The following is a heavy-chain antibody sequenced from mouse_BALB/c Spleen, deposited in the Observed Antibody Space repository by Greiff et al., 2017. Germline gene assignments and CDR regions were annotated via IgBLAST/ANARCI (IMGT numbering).Heavy chain of an antibody. CDR1: GFTFSSFG. J-gene: IGHJ3*01. D-gene: IGHD2-10*01. Sequence: EVQLQQSGGGLVQPGGSRKLSCAASGFTFSSFGMHWVRQAPEKGLEWVAYISSGSSTIYYADTVKGRFTISRDNPKNTLFLQMTSLRSEDTAMYYCAREPAYYGNTWFAYWGQGTLVTVSA. CDR2: ISSGSSTI. V-gene: IGHV5-17*02. CDR3: AREPAYYGNTWFAY.